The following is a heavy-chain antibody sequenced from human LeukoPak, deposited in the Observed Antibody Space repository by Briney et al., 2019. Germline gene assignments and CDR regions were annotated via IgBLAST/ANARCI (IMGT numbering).Heavy chain of an antibody. D-gene: IGHD2-15*01. CDR2: IYYRGIS. CDR1: GGSISSYY. J-gene: IGHJ5*02. Sequence: SETLSLTCTVSGGSISSYYWSWIRQPPGKGLEWIGYIYYRGISNYNPSLKSRVTISLDTSKNQFSLKLSSVTAADTAVYYCARMVVVSATPGWFDPWGQGTLVTVSS. CDR3: ARMVVVSATPGWFDP. V-gene: IGHV4-59*01.